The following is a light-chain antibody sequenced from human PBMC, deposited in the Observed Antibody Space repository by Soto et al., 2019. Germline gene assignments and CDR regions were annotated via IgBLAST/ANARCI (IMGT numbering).Light chain of an antibody. CDR1: QSLSSSY. CDR3: QQYGSSPPMYT. V-gene: IGKV3-20*01. CDR2: GAS. Sequence: EIVLTQSPDTLSLSPGERATVSCRASQSLSSSYLAWYQQKPGQAPRLLIYGASSRATGISDRFSGSGSGTDFTLTISRLEPEDFVVYYCQQYGSSPPMYTFGQGTKLEIK. J-gene: IGKJ2*01.